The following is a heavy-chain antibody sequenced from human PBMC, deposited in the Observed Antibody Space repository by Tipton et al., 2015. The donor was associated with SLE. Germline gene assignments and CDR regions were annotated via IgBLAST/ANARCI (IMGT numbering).Heavy chain of an antibody. Sequence: SLRLSCGAFGFIFSSHWMSWVRQAPGKGLEWVANINQDGSQRQYVDSVKGRFTISRDDSKNTLYLQMNSLRAEDTAMYYCTDHDAVDIWGQGTTVTVSS. J-gene: IGHJ3*02. CDR2: INQDGSQR. CDR1: GFIFSSHW. V-gene: IGHV3-7*01. CDR3: TDHDAVDI.